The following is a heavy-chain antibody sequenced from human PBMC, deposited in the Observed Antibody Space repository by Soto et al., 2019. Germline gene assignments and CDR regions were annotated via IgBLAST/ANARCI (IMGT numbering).Heavy chain of an antibody. CDR2: LIPIFGTA. J-gene: IGHJ6*02. CDR3: ARNEYSTSFYYYGMDI. V-gene: IGHV1-69*01. CDR1: GGTFSSYA. Sequence: QVQLVQSGAEVKKPGSSVKVSCKASGGTFSSYAITWVRQAPGQGLEWMGRLIPIFGTANYNQKFQGRVTMTADESTSTASMELSSLRSEDTAVYYCARNEYSTSFYYYGMDIWGQGTTVTGSS. D-gene: IGHD6-6*01.